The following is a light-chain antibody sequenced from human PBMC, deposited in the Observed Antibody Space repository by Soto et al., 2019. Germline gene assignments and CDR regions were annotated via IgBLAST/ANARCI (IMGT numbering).Light chain of an antibody. V-gene: IGLV2-23*01. CDR3: CSFARSSTLV. CDR1: SSDVGSYNL. CDR2: EGS. J-gene: IGLJ2*01. Sequence: QSVLTQPASVSGSPGQSITISCTGTSSDVGSYNLVSWYQQHPGEAPKLMIYEGSKRPSGVSNRFSGSKSGITASLTISGLQAEDEADYYCCSFARSSTLVFGGGTQLTVL.